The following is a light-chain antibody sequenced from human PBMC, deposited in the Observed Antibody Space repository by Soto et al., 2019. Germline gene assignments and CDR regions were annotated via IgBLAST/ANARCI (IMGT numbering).Light chain of an antibody. CDR1: SSNIGSNY. CDR3: AVWDDSLSKV. Sequence: QSVLTQPPSASGTPGQRVTISCSGSSSNIGSNYVYWYQQLPGTASKLLIYRNNQRPSGVPDRFSGSKSGTSASLAISGLRSEDEAHYYCAVWDDSLSKVFGTGTKVTVL. J-gene: IGLJ1*01. V-gene: IGLV1-47*01. CDR2: RNN.